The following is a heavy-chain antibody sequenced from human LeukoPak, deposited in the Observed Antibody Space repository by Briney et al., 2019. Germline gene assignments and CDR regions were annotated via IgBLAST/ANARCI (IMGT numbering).Heavy chain of an antibody. V-gene: IGHV4-39*01. Sequence: SKTLSLTCTVSGGSISSGPYYWGWIRQPPGKGLEWIGSIYYSGTTFYMPSLKSRVTISVDTSKNQFSLKLSSVTAADTAVYYCARLPIAAAMCFDYWGQGTLVTVSS. CDR3: ARLPIAAAMCFDY. D-gene: IGHD6-13*01. CDR2: IYYSGTT. J-gene: IGHJ4*02. CDR1: GGSISSGPYY.